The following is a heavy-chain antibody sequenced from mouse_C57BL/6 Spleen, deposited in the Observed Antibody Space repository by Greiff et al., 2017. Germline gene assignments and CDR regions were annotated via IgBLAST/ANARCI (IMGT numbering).Heavy chain of an antibody. V-gene: IGHV1-64*01. Sequence: QVQLQQPGAELVKPGASVKLSCKASGYTFTSYWMHWVKQRPGQGLEWIGMIYPNSGSTNYNEKFKSKATLTVDKSSSTAYMQLSSLTSEDSAVYYCARYDYDLHYFDYWGQGTTLTVSS. CDR1: GYTFTSYW. CDR2: IYPNSGST. CDR3: ARYDYDLHYFDY. J-gene: IGHJ2*01. D-gene: IGHD2-4*01.